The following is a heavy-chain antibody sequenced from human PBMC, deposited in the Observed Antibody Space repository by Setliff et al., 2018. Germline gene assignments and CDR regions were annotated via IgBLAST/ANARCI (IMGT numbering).Heavy chain of an antibody. CDR1: GGSVSSHY. D-gene: IGHD6-6*01. CDR3: ARGRNIAARLLDS. Sequence: SETLSLTCTVSGGSVSSHYWSWIRQPPGKGLEWIGFIFYSGDTKSNPSLKSRLTISVDTSKNQFSLKLRSVTAADTAVYYCARGRNIAARLLDSWGQGTLVTVSS. CDR2: IFYSGDT. J-gene: IGHJ4*02. V-gene: IGHV4-59*02.